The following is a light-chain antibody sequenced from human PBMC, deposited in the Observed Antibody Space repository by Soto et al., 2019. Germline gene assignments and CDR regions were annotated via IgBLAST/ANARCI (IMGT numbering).Light chain of an antibody. CDR3: QQYKSSSPYT. Sequence: DIAMTQSPSTLSASAGDRVTITCRASQSISSRLAWYQQKPGKAPKLLIYKASSLECGVPCRFSSSGSGTEFTLTISSLQPDDFAAYYCQQYKSSSPYTFGEGTKVEIK. CDR2: KAS. V-gene: IGKV1-5*03. J-gene: IGKJ2*01. CDR1: QSISSR.